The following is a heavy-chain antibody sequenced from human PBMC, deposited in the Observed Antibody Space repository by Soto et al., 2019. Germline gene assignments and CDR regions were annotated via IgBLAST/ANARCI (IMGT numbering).Heavy chain of an antibody. V-gene: IGHV4-59*12. Sequence: SETLSLTCTVSGGSISSYYWSWIRQPPGKGLEWIGYIYYSGSTNYNPSLKSRVTISVDTSKNQFSLKLSSVTAEDTAVYYCARDLHDYVSFRFDPWGQGTLVTVSS. CDR1: GGSISSYY. J-gene: IGHJ5*02. CDR3: ARDLHDYVSFRFDP. CDR2: IYYSGST. D-gene: IGHD3-16*01.